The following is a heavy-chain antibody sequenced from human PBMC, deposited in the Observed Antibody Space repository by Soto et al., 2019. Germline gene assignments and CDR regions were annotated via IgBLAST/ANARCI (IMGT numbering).Heavy chain of an antibody. V-gene: IGHV3-23*01. Sequence: VSLRLSCAASGFTFSGYAMSWVRQAPGKGLEWVSAISGSGGSTYYADSVKGRFTISRDNSKNTLYLQMNSLRAEDTAVYYCAKVITMIVVAPNDYWGQGTLVTVSS. CDR2: ISGSGGST. D-gene: IGHD3-22*01. CDR3: AKVITMIVVAPNDY. CDR1: GFTFSGYA. J-gene: IGHJ4*02.